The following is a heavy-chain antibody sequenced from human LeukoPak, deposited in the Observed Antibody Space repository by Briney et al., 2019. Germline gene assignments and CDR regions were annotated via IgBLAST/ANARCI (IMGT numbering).Heavy chain of an antibody. J-gene: IGHJ4*02. D-gene: IGHD2-2*01. V-gene: IGHV3-7*03. CDR3: AKGAPVRYQLPRALKFDS. CDR2: IKQEGSGK. Sequence: GGSLRLSCAASGFTFSIYWMSWVRQAPGKGLGWVASIKQEGSGKYSVDSVKGRFTISRDNSKNTLYLQMNSLRAEATAVSYCAKGAPVRYQLPRALKFDSWGQGTLVTVSS. CDR1: GFTFSIYW.